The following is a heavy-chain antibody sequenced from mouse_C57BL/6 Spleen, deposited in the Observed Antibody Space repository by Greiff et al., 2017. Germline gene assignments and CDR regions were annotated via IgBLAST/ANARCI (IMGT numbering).Heavy chain of an antibody. V-gene: IGHV1-53*01. CDR3: ARGDYYGSSAFDY. Sequence: QVQLQQPGTELVKPGASVKLSCKASGYTFTSYWMHWVKQRPGQGLEWIGTINPSTGGTNYNEKFKSKATLTVDKSSSTAYMQLRSLTSEDSAVSYGARGDYYGSSAFDYWGQGTTLTVSS. J-gene: IGHJ2*01. CDR1: GYTFTSYW. D-gene: IGHD1-1*01. CDR2: INPSTGGT.